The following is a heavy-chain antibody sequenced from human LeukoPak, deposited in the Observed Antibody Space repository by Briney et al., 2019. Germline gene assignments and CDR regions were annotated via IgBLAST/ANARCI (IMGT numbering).Heavy chain of an antibody. CDR3: ASRPRGGYYDSSGYYTGNFDY. CDR1: GYSFTSYW. D-gene: IGHD3-22*01. Sequence: GESLKISCKGSGYSFTSYWISCVRQMPGKGLEWMGRIDPNDSYTNYSPSFQGHVTISADKSISTAYLQWSSLKASDTAMYYCASRPRGGYYDSSGYYTGNFDYWGQGTLVTVSS. V-gene: IGHV5-10-1*01. CDR2: IDPNDSYT. J-gene: IGHJ4*02.